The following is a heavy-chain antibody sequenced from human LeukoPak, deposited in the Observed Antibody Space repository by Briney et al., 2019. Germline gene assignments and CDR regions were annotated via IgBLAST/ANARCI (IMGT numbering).Heavy chain of an antibody. Sequence: SSETLSLTCAVYGGSFSGYYWSWIRQPPGKGLEWIGEINHSGSTNYNPSLKSRVTISVDTSKNQFSLKLSSVTAADTAVYYCARGGGYYYDSSGYSTYYFDYWGQGTLVTVSS. CDR3: ARGGGYYYDSSGYSTYYFDY. J-gene: IGHJ4*02. D-gene: IGHD3-22*01. V-gene: IGHV4-34*01. CDR1: GGSFSGYY. CDR2: INHSGST.